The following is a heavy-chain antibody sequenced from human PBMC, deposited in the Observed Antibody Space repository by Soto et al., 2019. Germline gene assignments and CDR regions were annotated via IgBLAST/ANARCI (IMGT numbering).Heavy chain of an antibody. V-gene: IGHV4-39*01. CDR1: GGSISSGGYY. CDR3: ARSSYDILTGYYKGSLFDP. Sequence: SETLSLTCTVSGGSISSGGYYWSWIRQHPGKGLEWIGCIYYSGSTYYNPSLKSRVTISVDTSKNQFSLKLSSVTAADTAVYYCARSSYDILTGYYKGSLFDPWGQGTLVTVS. D-gene: IGHD3-9*01. CDR2: IYYSGST. J-gene: IGHJ5*02.